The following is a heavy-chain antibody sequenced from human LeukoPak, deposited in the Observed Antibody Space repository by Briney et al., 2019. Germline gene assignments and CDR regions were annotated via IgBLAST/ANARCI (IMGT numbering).Heavy chain of an antibody. V-gene: IGHV3-73*01. CDR3: TRPGWEDSSSSPSDY. Sequence: GGSLRLSCAASGFTFSGSAMHWVRQASGKGLEWVGRIRSKANSYATAYAASVKGRFTISRDDSKNTAYLQMNSLKTEDTAVYYCTRPGWEDSSSSPSDYWGQGTLVTVSS. CDR1: GFTFSGSA. D-gene: IGHD6-6*01. J-gene: IGHJ4*02. CDR2: IRSKANSYAT.